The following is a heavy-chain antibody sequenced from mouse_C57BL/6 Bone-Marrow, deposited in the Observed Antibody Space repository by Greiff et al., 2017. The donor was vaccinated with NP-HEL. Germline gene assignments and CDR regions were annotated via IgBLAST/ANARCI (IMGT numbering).Heavy chain of an antibody. Sequence: VQLQQSGPGLVKPSQSLSLTCSVTGYSITSGYYWNWIRQFPGNKLEWMGYISYDGSNNYNPSLKNRISITRDTSKNQFFLKLNSVTTEDTATYYCASIFPFDYWGQGTTLTVSS. CDR1: GYSITSGYY. CDR3: ASIFPFDY. V-gene: IGHV3-6*01. CDR2: ISYDGSN. J-gene: IGHJ2*01.